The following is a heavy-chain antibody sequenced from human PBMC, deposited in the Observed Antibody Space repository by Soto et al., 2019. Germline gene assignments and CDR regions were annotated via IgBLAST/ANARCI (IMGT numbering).Heavy chain of an antibody. CDR2: ISVSGNNA. CDR1: GFASSTFA. J-gene: IGHJ4*02. D-gene: IGHD3-22*01. V-gene: IGHV3-23*01. Sequence: PGGSLRLSCAASGFASSTFAITWVRQPPGKGLEWVAAISVSGNNAYYADSVKGRFTISRDNSQNSVILQMSSLRADDTAVYYCARDQLRPGILYSLGVLLPEYGLWGQGTVVTVSS. CDR3: ARDQLRPGILYSLGVLLPEYGL.